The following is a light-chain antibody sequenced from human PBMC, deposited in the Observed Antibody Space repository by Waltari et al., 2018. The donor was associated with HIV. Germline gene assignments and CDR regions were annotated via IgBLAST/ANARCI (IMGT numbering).Light chain of an antibody. CDR3: QQSYTTLWT. CDR1: QTISRH. CDR2: AAS. V-gene: IGKV1-39*01. J-gene: IGKJ1*01. Sequence: DIQMTQSPSPLSASVGDRVNITCRASQTISRHLNWYQQKPGKAPNVLIYAASTLQTGVPSRFSGSGSGTDFTLTISSLQPEDFATYYCQQSYTTLWTFGQGTTVEIK.